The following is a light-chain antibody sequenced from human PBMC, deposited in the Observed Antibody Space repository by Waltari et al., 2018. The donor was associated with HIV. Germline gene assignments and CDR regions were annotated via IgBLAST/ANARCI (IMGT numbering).Light chain of an antibody. V-gene: IGKV3-20*01. CDR1: QTISNRF. CDR2: DAF. CDR3: QQYVKSPYT. J-gene: IGKJ2*01. Sequence: EIVFTQSPGTLSLSPGERATLSCRASQTISNRFVAWYQQKPGQAPRLLIYDAFSRATGIPDRFSSSGSGTDFSLTISRLEPEDFAVYFCQQYVKSPYTFGQGTKLEIK.